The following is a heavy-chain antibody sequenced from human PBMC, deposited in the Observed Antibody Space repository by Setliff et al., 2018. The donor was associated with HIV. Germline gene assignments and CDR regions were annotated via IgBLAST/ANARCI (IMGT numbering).Heavy chain of an antibody. CDR3: ARGRMGYYGSGSYLP. Sequence: PSETLSLTCTVSGDSISNYYWSWVRQPPGKGLEWIGYIYTTGSTNYNPSLKSRVTMSVDTSKNQFSLKLSSVTAADTAVYYCARGRMGYYGSGSYLPWGQGMLVTVSS. CDR1: GDSISNYY. V-gene: IGHV4-4*09. CDR2: IYTTGST. D-gene: IGHD3-10*01. J-gene: IGHJ5*02.